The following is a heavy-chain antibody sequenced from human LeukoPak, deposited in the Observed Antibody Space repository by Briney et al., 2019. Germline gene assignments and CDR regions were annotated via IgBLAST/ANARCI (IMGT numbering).Heavy chain of an antibody. J-gene: IGHJ4*02. V-gene: IGHV3-66*01. CDR1: GFTVSSNY. D-gene: IGHD3-10*01. Sequence: GGSLTRSCAASGFTVSSNYMSWVRQAPGKGLEWLSVIYSGGSTYYADSVKGRFTISRDNSKNTLYLQMNSLRAEDTAVYYCASHPSGIYGYVDYWGQGTLVTVSS. CDR2: IYSGGST. CDR3: ASHPSGIYGYVDY.